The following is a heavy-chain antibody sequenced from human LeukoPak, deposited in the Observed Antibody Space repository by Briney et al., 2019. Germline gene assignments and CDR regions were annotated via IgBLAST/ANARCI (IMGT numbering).Heavy chain of an antibody. D-gene: IGHD6-25*01. Sequence: SQTLSLTCAISGDSVSRDGAAWTWIRQSPSRGLEWLGRTYYRSKWHNEYAVSVRGRMAINPDTSKNQFSLHLSSVTPEDTAVYFCARDTLAAADSWGQGALVTVSS. V-gene: IGHV6-1*01. CDR2: TYYRSKWHN. J-gene: IGHJ4*02. CDR1: GDSVSRDGAA. CDR3: ARDTLAAADS.